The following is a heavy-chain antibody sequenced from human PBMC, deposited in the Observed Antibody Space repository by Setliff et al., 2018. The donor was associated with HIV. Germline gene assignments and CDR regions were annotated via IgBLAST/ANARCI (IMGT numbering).Heavy chain of an antibody. V-gene: IGHV4-39*01. J-gene: IGHJ6*03. CDR1: AGSIRSSTYY. Sequence: SETLSLTCTVSAGSIRSSTYYWAWIRQPPGKGLEWIGNISYSGSTYYNPTLKSRVTISVDTSKNQFSLKLSSVTAADTAVYYCARGVRGYGEIRYFFYFYYMDVWGKGTTVTVSS. CDR3: ARGVRGYGEIRYFFYFYYMDV. D-gene: IGHD3-9*01. CDR2: ISYSGST.